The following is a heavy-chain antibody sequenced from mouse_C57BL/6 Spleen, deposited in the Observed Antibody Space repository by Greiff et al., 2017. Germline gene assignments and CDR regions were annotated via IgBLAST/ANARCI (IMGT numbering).Heavy chain of an antibody. D-gene: IGHD1-1*01. V-gene: IGHV1-64*01. Sequence: QVQLQQPGAELVKPGASVKLSCKASGYTFTSYWMHWVKQRPGQGLEWIGMIHPNSGSTNYNEKFKSKATLTVDKSSSTAYMQLSSLTSEYSAVYYCASVITTAYYYAMDYWGQGTSVTVSS. J-gene: IGHJ4*01. CDR1: GYTFTSYW. CDR3: ASVITTAYYYAMDY. CDR2: IHPNSGST.